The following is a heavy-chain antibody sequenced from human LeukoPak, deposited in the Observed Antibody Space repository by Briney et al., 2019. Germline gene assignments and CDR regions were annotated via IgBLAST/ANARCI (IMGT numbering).Heavy chain of an antibody. CDR3: AKDFAMATIS. J-gene: IGHJ4*02. CDR2: IWYDGSNK. D-gene: IGHD5-24*01. Sequence: PGRSLRLSCAASGFTFSSYGMHWVRQAPGKGLEWVAVIWYDGSNKYYADSEKGRFTISRDNSKNTLYLQMNSLRAEDTAVYYCAKDFAMATISWGQGTLVTVSS. CDR1: GFTFSSYG. V-gene: IGHV3-33*06.